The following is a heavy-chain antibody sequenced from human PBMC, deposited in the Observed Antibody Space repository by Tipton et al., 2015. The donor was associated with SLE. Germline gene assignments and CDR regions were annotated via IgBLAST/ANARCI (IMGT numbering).Heavy chain of an antibody. Sequence: LTCAVSGYSISSGYYWGWIRQPPGKGLEWIGSIYHSGSTYYNPSLKSRVTISVDTSKNQFSLKLSSVTAADTAVYYCARGLYCSGGSCYYFDYWGQGTLVTVSS. J-gene: IGHJ4*02. D-gene: IGHD2-15*01. CDR1: GYSISSGYY. V-gene: IGHV4-38-2*01. CDR2: IYHSGST. CDR3: ARGLYCSGGSCYYFDY.